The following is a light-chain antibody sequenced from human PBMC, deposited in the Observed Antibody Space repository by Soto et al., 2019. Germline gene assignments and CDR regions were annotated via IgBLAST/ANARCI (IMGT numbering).Light chain of an antibody. CDR3: QQYNNWPPRRT. CDR1: QSVSSN. V-gene: IGKV3-15*01. Sequence: EIVMTQSPATLSVSPGERTTLSCSASQSVSSNLAWYQHKPGRAPRLLIYGASTRSTGIPARFSGSGSGTEFTLTISGLQSEDFAVYYCQQYNNWPPRRTFGQGTKVEIK. J-gene: IGKJ1*01. CDR2: GAS.